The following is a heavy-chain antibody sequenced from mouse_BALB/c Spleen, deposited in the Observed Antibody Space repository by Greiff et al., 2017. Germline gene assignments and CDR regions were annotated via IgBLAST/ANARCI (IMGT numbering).Heavy chain of an antibody. CDR2: INSNGGST. CDR3: ARHGGYDVWYFDF. V-gene: IGHV5-6-2*01. D-gene: IGHD2-2*01. J-gene: IGHJ1*01. CDR1: GFTFSSYY. Sequence: EVMLVESGGGLVKLGGSLKLSCAASGFTFSSYYMSWVRQTPEKRLELVATINSNGGSTYYPDTVKGRFTISRDNAKNTLYLQMSSLKSEDTALYYCARHGGYDVWYFDFWGAGTTVTVSS.